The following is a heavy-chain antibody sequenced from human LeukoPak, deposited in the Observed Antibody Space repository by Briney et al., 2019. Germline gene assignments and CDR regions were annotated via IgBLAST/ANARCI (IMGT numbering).Heavy chain of an antibody. CDR2: IFASGSS. J-gene: IGHJ4*02. D-gene: IGHD6-25*01. Sequence: TLSLTCTVSGGSISSGSYYWSWIRQPAGKGLEWFVRIFASGSSNYTHSLKSRVTISVDTSKNQFSLKLTSVTAADTAVYYCARDSRGGYYYFDYWGQGTLVTVSS. CDR3: ARDSRGGYYYFDY. V-gene: IGHV4-61*02. CDR1: GGSISSGSYY.